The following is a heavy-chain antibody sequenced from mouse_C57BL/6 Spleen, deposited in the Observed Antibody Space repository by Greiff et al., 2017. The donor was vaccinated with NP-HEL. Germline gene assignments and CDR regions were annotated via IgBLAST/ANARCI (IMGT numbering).Heavy chain of an antibody. V-gene: IGHV1-81*01. CDR3: ARGEGSITTPGDY. Sequence: VQLQQSGAELARPGASVKLSCKASGYTFTSYGISWVKQRTGQGLEWIGEIYPRSGNTYYNEKFKGKATLSADKSSSTAYMELSSLTSEDSAVYFSARGEGSITTPGDYWGQGTTLTVSS. CDR1: GYTFTSYG. J-gene: IGHJ2*01. CDR2: IYPRSGNT. D-gene: IGHD1-2*01.